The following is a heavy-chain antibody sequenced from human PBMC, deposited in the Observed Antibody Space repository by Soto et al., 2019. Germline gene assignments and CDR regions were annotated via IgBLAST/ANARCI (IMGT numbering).Heavy chain of an antibody. CDR1: GGSIGSGGYY. V-gene: IGHV4-31*03. J-gene: IGHJ6*02. Sequence: SETLSLTCTVSGGSIGSGGYYWSWIRQHPGKGLEWIGYIYYSGSTYYNPSLKSRVTISVDTSKNQFSLKLSSVTAADTAVYYCARDVVSYYGMDVWGQGTTVTVSS. CDR3: ARDVVSYYGMDV. CDR2: IYYSGST. D-gene: IGHD2-15*01.